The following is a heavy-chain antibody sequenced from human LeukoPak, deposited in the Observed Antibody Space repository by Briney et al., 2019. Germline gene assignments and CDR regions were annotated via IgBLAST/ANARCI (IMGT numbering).Heavy chain of an antibody. V-gene: IGHV7-4-1*02. J-gene: IGHJ5*02. Sequence: ASVKVSCKASGYTFTSYAMNWVRQAPGQGLEWMGWINTNTGNPTYAQGFTGRFVFSLDTSVSTAYLQISSLKAEDTAVYYCARRRSVRGVSLTRFNWFDPWGQGTLVTVSS. CDR2: INTNTGNP. CDR3: ARRRSVRGVSLTRFNWFDP. D-gene: IGHD3-10*01. CDR1: GYTFTSYA.